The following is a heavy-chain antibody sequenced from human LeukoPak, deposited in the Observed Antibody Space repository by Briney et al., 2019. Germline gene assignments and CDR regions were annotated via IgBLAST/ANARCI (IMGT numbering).Heavy chain of an antibody. D-gene: IGHD3-22*01. V-gene: IGHV3-23*01. CDR1: GFTFSNYA. J-gene: IGHJ3*02. CDR3: AKDWYYYDSSGYNDAFDI. Sequence: GGSLRLSCAASGFTFSNYAMSWVRQTPGKGLEWVSSTSGSGDSTYYADSVKGRFTISRDNSKNTLYLQMNSLRAEDTAVYYCAKDWYYYDSSGYNDAFDIWGQGTMVTVSS. CDR2: TSGSGDST.